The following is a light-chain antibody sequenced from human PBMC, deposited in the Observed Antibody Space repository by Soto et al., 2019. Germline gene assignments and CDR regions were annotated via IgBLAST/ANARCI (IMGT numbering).Light chain of an antibody. CDR3: GAWDSGVSGYV. CDR1: NSNIGNTY. V-gene: IGLV1-51*02. J-gene: IGLJ1*01. CDR2: ENN. Sequence: QSVLTQPPSVSAAPGQKVTISCSGSNSNIGNTYVSWYQQLPGTAPKLLIYENNKRPSGIPDRFSGPKSGTSATLGITGLQTGDEADYYCGAWDSGVSGYVFGTGTKVTVL.